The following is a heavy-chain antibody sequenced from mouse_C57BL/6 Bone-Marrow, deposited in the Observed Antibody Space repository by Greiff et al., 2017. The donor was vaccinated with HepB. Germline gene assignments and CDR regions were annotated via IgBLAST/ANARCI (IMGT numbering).Heavy chain of an antibody. J-gene: IGHJ3*01. CDR1: GYTFTDYY. Sequence: LVESGAELVRPGASVKLSCKASGYTFTDYYINWVKQRPGQGLEWIARIYPGSGNTYYNEKFKGKATLTAEKSSSTAYMQLSSLTSEDSAVYFCARGRFAYWGQGTLVTVSA. CDR3: ARGRFAY. V-gene: IGHV1-76*01. CDR2: IYPGSGNT.